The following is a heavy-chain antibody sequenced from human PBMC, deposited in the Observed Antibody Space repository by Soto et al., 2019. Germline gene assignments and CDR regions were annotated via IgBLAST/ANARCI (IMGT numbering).Heavy chain of an antibody. V-gene: IGHV4-31*03. D-gene: IGHD4-17*01. Sequence: SETLSLTCTVSGGSISSSSYYWGWIRQPPGKGLEWIGYIYYSGSTYYNPSLKSRVTISVDTSKNQFSLKLSSVTAADTAVYYCARGNYGDYVHFDYWGQGTLVTVSS. CDR2: IYYSGST. J-gene: IGHJ4*02. CDR1: GGSISSSSYY. CDR3: ARGNYGDYVHFDY.